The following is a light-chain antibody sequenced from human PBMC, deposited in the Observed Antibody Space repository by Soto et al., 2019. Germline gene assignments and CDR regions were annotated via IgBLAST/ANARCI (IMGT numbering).Light chain of an antibody. J-gene: IGLJ1*01. CDR3: SSHSSSSAYYV. V-gene: IGLV2-14*01. CDR2: EVN. CDR1: SSDIGYYDY. Sequence: QSVLTQPASVSGSPGQSITISCTGTSSDIGYYDYVSWYQHHSGKAPKLIIYEVNNRPSGVSNRFSGSKPVNTASLTISGLQAEDEAEYYCSSHSSSSAYYVFGTGTKVTVL.